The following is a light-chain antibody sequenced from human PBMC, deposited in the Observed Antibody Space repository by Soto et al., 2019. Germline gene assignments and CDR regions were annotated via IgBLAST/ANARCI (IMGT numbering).Light chain of an antibody. CDR2: DVS. V-gene: IGLV2-14*01. Sequence: QSVLTQPASVSGSPGQSITISCTGTSSDVGGYNYVSWYQQQPGKAPKLMIYDVSNRPSGVSNRFSGSKSGNTASLTISGLQAEDDADYYCSSYTSSSTLPYVFGTGPKVTVL. CDR1: SSDVGGYNY. CDR3: SSYTSSSTLPYV. J-gene: IGLJ1*01.